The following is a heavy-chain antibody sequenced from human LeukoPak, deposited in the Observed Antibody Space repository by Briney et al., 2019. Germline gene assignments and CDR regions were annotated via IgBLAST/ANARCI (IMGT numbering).Heavy chain of an antibody. D-gene: IGHD3-9*01. Sequence: GGSLRLSCAASGFTFSSYAMSWVRQAPGKGLEWVSAISGSGGSTYYADSVKGRFTISRDNSKNTLYLQMNSLRAEDTAVYYCAESQRYFDWLLYGNFDYWGQGTLVTVSS. CDR2: ISGSGGST. CDR1: GFTFSSYA. J-gene: IGHJ4*02. V-gene: IGHV3-23*01. CDR3: AESQRYFDWLLYGNFDY.